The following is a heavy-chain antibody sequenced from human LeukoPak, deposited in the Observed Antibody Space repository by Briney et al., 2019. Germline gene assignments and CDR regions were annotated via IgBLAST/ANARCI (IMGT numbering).Heavy chain of an antibody. Sequence: GSLRLSCAASGFTFSSYSMNWVRQAPGKGLEWVSLISSSSSYIYYADSVKGRFTISRDNSKNTLYLQMNSLRAEDTAVYYCARDALDGVLGYYDSSGYHVDWGQGTLVTVSS. J-gene: IGHJ4*02. CDR2: ISSSSSYI. CDR3: ARDALDGVLGYYDSSGYHVD. V-gene: IGHV3-21*01. CDR1: GFTFSSYS. D-gene: IGHD3-22*01.